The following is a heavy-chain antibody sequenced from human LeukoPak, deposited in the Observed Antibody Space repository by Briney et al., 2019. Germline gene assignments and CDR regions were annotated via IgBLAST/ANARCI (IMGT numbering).Heavy chain of an antibody. V-gene: IGHV1-8*01. CDR2: VNPNSGNT. J-gene: IGHJ4*02. CDR1: GYTFTSDD. Sequence: ASVKVSCKASGYTFTSDDINWVRQATGQRLEWMGWVNPNSGNTGYAQNFQGRVTMTTNTSITTAHMELSSLRSEDTAVYYCARASKTWMVTAIKDYYFDYWGQGTLVTVAS. D-gene: IGHD2-21*02. CDR3: ARASKTWMVTAIKDYYFDY.